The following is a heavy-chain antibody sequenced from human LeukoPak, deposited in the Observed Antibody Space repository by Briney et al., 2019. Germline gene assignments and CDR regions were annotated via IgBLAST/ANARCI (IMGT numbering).Heavy chain of an antibody. J-gene: IGHJ4*02. Sequence: KPSETLSLTCTVSGGSISSYYWSWIRQPPGKGLEWIGYIYYSGSTNYNPSLKSRVTISVDTSKTQFSLKLSSVTAADTAVYYCAGSLLWFGELLYFDYWGQGTLVTVSS. V-gene: IGHV4-59*08. D-gene: IGHD3-10*01. CDR2: IYYSGST. CDR3: AGSLLWFGELLYFDY. CDR1: GGSISSYY.